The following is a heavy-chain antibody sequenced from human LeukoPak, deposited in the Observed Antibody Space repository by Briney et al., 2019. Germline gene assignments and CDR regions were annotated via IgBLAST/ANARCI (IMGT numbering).Heavy chain of an antibody. Sequence: ASVKVSCKASGYTFTSYGISWVRQAPGQGLEWMGWISAYNGNTNYAQKLQGRVTMTTDTSTSTAYMELRSLRSDDTAVYYCARDVARARGNWGKFDYWAREPWSPSPQ. D-gene: IGHD6-6*01. CDR2: ISAYNGNT. CDR3: ARDVARARGNWGKFDY. J-gene: IGHJ4*02. CDR1: GYTFTSYG. V-gene: IGHV1-18*01.